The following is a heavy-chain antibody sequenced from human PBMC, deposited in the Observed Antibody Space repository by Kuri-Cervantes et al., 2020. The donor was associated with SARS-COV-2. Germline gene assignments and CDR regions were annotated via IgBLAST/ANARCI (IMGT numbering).Heavy chain of an antibody. V-gene: IGHV3-30-3*01. D-gene: IGHD3-10*01. Sequence: GGSLRLSCAATGFSFSSYAMHWVRQAPGKGLEWVAVISYDGSNKYYADSVKGRFTISRDNSKNTLYLQMNSLRAEDTAVYYCARDITMARGAYFDYWGQGTLVTVSS. CDR2: ISYDGSNK. CDR1: GFSFSSYA. CDR3: ARDITMARGAYFDY. J-gene: IGHJ4*02.